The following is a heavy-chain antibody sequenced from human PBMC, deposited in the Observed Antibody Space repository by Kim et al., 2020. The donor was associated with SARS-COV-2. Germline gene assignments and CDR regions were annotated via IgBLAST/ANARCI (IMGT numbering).Heavy chain of an antibody. D-gene: IGHD3-10*01. J-gene: IGHJ4*02. CDR3: AKDIGALYGSDDY. CDR1: GFTFDDYA. Sequence: GGSLRLSCAASGFTFDDYAMHWVRQAPGKGLEWVSGISWNSGSIGYADSVKGRFTISRDNAKNSLYLQMNSLRAEDTALYYCAKDIGALYGSDDYWGQGTLVTVSS. V-gene: IGHV3-9*01. CDR2: ISWNSGSI.